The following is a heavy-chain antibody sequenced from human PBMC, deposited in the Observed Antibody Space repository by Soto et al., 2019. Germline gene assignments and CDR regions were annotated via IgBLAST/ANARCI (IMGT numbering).Heavy chain of an antibody. J-gene: IGHJ5*02. D-gene: IGHD3-3*01. V-gene: IGHV1-2*02. Sequence: QVQLVQSGAEVKKPAASVKVSCKASGYTFTGYYMHWVRQAPGQGLEWMGWINPNSCGTNYAQKFQGRVTMTRDTSISTAYMDLSRLSSDDTAVYYCARESIPTYYDFWSGYYVTWFDPWGQGTLITVSS. CDR1: GYTFTGYY. CDR2: INPNSCGT. CDR3: ARESIPTYYDFWSGYYVTWFDP.